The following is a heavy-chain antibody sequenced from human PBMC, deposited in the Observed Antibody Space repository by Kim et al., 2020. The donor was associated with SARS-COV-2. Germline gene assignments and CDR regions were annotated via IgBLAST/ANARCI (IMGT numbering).Heavy chain of an antibody. V-gene: IGHV3-15*01. CDR2: IKSKTDGGTT. CDR1: GFTFSNAW. D-gene: IGHD2-2*01. CDR3: TTISEYCSSTSCYYYYYYMDV. Sequence: GGSLRLSCAASGFTFSNAWMSWVRQAPGKGLEWVGRIKSKTDGGTTDYAAPVKGRFTISRDDSKNTLYLQMNSLKTEDTAVYYCTTISEYCSSTSCYYYYYYMDVWGKGTTVTVSS. J-gene: IGHJ6*03.